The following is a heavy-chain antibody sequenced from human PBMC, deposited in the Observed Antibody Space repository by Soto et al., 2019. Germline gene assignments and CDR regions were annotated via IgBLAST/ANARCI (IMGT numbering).Heavy chain of an antibody. V-gene: IGHV1-69*02. J-gene: IGHJ4*02. D-gene: IGHD2-21*01. CDR2: FIPILDMA. CDR1: GGTFNTYT. Sequence: QVQVVQSGAEVKKPESSVKVSCKPSGGTFNTYTGNWVRLAPGHGLEWMGRFIPILDMANYAQKFQDRVTITADRSTFTADMELNSLTSDDTAVYYCAITYCRDNSCPRDFDFWGPGTRVTVSS. CDR3: AITYCRDNSCPRDFDF.